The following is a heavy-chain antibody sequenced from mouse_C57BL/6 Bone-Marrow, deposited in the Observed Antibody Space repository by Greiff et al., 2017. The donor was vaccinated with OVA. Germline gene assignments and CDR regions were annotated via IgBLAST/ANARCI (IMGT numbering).Heavy chain of an antibody. J-gene: IGHJ2*01. CDR3: TTPGSSSPDY. CDR1: GFNIKDDY. Sequence: VQLQQSGAELVRPGASVTLSCTASGFNIKDDYMHWVKQRPEQGLEWIGWIDPENGDTEYASKFQGKATITADTSSNTAYLQLSSLTSEDTAVYYCTTPGSSSPDYWGQGTTLTVSS. V-gene: IGHV14-4*01. CDR2: IDPENGDT. D-gene: IGHD1-1*01.